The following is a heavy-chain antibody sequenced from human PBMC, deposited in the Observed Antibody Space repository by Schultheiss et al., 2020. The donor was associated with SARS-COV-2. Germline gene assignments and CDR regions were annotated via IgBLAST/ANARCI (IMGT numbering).Heavy chain of an antibody. D-gene: IGHD5-24*01. CDR1: GFTFSSYG. J-gene: IGHJ4*02. CDR3: ARGEMATITGSRLFLVY. CDR2: IWYDGSNK. Sequence: GESLKISCAASGFTFSSYGMHWVRQAPGKGLEWVAVIWYDGSNKYYADSVKGRFTISRDNSKNTLYLQMNSLRAEDTAVYYCARGEMATITGSRLFLVYWGQGTLVTVSS. V-gene: IGHV3-30*19.